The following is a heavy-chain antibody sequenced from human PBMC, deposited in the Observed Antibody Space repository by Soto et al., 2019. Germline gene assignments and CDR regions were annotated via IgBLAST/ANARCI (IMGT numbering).Heavy chain of an antibody. CDR1: GFTFSNYW. CDR2: INEDGSEK. J-gene: IGHJ4*02. CDR3: ARDLFDY. Sequence: EVQLVESGGGLVQPGGSLRLSCAASGFTFSNYWMKWVRQAPGKGLEWVANINEDGSEKYYVDSAKGRFTISRDNAKNSLYLQMSSLRAEDTAVYYCARDLFDYWGQGTLVTVSS. D-gene: IGHD3-10*02. V-gene: IGHV3-7*01.